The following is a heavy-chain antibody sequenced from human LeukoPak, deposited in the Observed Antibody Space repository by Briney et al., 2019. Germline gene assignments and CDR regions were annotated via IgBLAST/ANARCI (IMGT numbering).Heavy chain of an antibody. V-gene: IGHV3-7*05. CDR1: GFIFSTYW. Sequence: PGGSLRLSCAASGFIFSTYWMNWVRQAPGKGLEWVANIKEDGSAKYYVDSVKGRFTISRDNAKNLLYLQMNSLRAEDAAVYYCVMDMDVWGQGTTVTVSS. J-gene: IGHJ6*02. CDR3: VMDMDV. CDR2: IKEDGSAK.